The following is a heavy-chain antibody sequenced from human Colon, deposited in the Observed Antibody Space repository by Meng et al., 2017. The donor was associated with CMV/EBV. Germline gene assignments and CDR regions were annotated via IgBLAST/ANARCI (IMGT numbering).Heavy chain of an antibody. J-gene: IGHJ6*02. CDR1: GFPLSDYY. CDR2: ISSDASSI. Sequence: GESLKISCVASGFPLSDYYIKWIRQAPGKGLEWIAYISSDASSIYYAESVKGRFTVSRDNSKSAVYLQMKSVSAGDAAVYYCARGNTGGDYYFYGMDLWGPGTTVTDSS. D-gene: IGHD1-14*01. CDR3: ARGNTGGDYYFYGMDL. V-gene: IGHV3-11*01.